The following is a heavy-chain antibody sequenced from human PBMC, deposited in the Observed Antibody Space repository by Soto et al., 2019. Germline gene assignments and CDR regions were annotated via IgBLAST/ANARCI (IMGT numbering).Heavy chain of an antibody. CDR1: GFTLSSSV. D-gene: IGHD5-12*01. Sequence: VQLVESGGGVVQPGKSLRLSCAASGFTLSSSVMHWVRQAPGKGLEWVAVFSKDGTTKYYADSVKGRFTISRDNSKNTLYLEPNSLTPEPTASYYSTKGKRPPPPYRAYEPVDYWGHGTVLSVSS. CDR3: TKGKRPPPPYRAYEPVDY. J-gene: IGHJ4*01. V-gene: IGHV3-30*18. CDR2: FSKDGTTK.